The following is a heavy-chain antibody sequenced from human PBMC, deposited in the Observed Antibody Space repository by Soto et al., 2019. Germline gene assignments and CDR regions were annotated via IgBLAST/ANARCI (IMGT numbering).Heavy chain of an antibody. CDR2: VYSDGKNE. V-gene: IGHV3-33*01. CDR3: ARDMWGSSHDAMDL. CDR1: GFKFSDYG. Sequence: GGSLRLSCVVSGFKFSDYGINWVRQSPGKGLQWVAIVYSDGKNEYYADSVKGRFTISRDNGNNTVSLQMNSLRDEDTAVYFCARDMWGSSHDAMDLWGQGTTVTVSS. J-gene: IGHJ6*02. D-gene: IGHD6-13*01.